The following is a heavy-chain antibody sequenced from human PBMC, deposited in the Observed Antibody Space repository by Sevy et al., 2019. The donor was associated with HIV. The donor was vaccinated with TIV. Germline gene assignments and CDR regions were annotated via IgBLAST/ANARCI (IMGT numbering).Heavy chain of an antibody. D-gene: IGHD6-6*01. Sequence: GGSLRLSCAASGFTFSSYSMNRVRQAPGKGLEWVSYISSSSSTIYYADSVKGRFTISRDNAKNSLYLQMNSLRAEDTAVYYCASLGVLIDPWGQGTLVTVSS. CDR3: ASLGVLIDP. J-gene: IGHJ5*02. CDR1: GFTFSSYS. CDR2: ISSSSSTI. V-gene: IGHV3-48*01.